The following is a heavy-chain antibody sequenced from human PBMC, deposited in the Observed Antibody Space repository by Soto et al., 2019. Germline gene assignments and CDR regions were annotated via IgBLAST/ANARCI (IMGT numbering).Heavy chain of an antibody. V-gene: IGHV1-18*01. CDR3: ARGAGFRQRGYSSSLYYYGMDV. CDR2: ISAYNGNT. D-gene: IGHD5-18*01. Sequence: GASVKVSCKASGYTFTSYGISWVRQAPGQGLEWMGWISAYNGNTNYAQKLQGRVTMTTDTSTSTAYMELRSLRSDDTAVYYCARGAGFRQRGYSSSLYYYGMDVWGKGTTVTVSS. J-gene: IGHJ6*04. CDR1: GYTFTSYG.